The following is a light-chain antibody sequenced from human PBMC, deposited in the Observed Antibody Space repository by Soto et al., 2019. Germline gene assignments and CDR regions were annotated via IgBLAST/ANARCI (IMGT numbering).Light chain of an antibody. V-gene: IGKV2-28*01. CDR3: MQVLKTPVT. CDR2: LGS. J-gene: IGKJ3*01. CDR1: QSLVHATGYNY. Sequence: DIVMTQSPLSLSVTPGEPASISCRSSQSLVHATGYNYLDWYLQHPGQSPQPLIQLGSMRASGVPDRFSGSGSGTDFTLTISRLEAEDVVIYYCMQVLKTPVTFGPGTRVDI.